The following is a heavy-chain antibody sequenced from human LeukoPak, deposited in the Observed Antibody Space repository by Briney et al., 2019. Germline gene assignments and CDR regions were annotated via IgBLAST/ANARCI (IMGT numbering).Heavy chain of an antibody. V-gene: IGHV3-33*01. J-gene: IGHJ4*02. CDR2: IWNDGSNE. D-gene: IGHD6-13*01. CDR1: GFTFSSYG. Sequence: PGGSLRLSCAASGFTFSSYGMHWVRQAPGKGLELVAIIWNDGSNEYYADSVKGRFTISRDNSKNTLYLQTNSLRVEDTAVYYCARDREAAADFGYWGQGTLVTVSS. CDR3: ARDREAAADFGY.